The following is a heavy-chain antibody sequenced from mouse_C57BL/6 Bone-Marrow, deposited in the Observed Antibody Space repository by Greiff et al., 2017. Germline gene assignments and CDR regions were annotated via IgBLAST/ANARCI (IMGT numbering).Heavy chain of an antibody. V-gene: IGHV14-4*01. CDR1: GFNIKDDY. J-gene: IGHJ2*01. D-gene: IGHD2-14*01. CDR3: TRGVLTDY. CDR2: IVPENGDT. Sequence: EVQLQQSGAELVRPGASVKLSCTASGFNIKDDYMHWVKQRPEQGLEWIGWIVPENGDTEYASKFQGKATITADTSSNTAYLQLSSLTSEDTAVYYCTRGVLTDYWGQGTTLTVSS.